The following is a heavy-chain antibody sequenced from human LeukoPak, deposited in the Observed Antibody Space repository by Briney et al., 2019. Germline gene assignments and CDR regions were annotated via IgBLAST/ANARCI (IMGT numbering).Heavy chain of an antibody. CDR2: LYSGGDT. J-gene: IGHJ3*02. CDR1: GFTVSSNY. V-gene: IGHV3-53*01. Sequence: GGSLRLSCAASGFTVSSNYMNWVRQAPGKGLEWVSVLYSGGDTYYADSVKGRFTISRDNSKNTLYLQMNSLRAEDTAVYYCAKMRSQLWIPSGAFDIWGQGTLVTVSS. D-gene: IGHD5-18*01. CDR3: AKMRSQLWIPSGAFDI.